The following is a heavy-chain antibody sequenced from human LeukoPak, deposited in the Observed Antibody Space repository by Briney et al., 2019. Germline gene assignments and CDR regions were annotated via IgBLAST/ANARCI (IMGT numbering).Heavy chain of an antibody. CDR1: GFTFTNYW. D-gene: IGHD6-6*01. J-gene: IGHJ4*02. V-gene: IGHV3-74*01. CDR2: LPPDELGI. CDR3: VGTIASRGSEY. Sequence: GGSLRLSCAASGFTFTNYWMHWVRQAPGMGLVWVSRLPPDELGIIYADSVKGRFTVSRDNAKNTVYLQMNNLRVDDAAMYYCVGTIASRGSEYWGQGALVTVSS.